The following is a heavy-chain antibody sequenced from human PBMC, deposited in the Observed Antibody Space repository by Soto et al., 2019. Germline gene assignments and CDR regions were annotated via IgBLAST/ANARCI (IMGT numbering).Heavy chain of an antibody. CDR3: AKPSLGYYDTRYWYFDL. Sequence: EVQLLESGGGLVQPGGSVRLSYVASGFTFSSYPMNWVRQAPGKGLEWVSGITSAGASAYYADSVKGRFTISRDNSKNTLYLQMNSLRADDTAVYYCAKPSLGYYDTRYWYFDLWGRGTLVTVSS. D-gene: IGHD3-22*01. J-gene: IGHJ2*01. V-gene: IGHV3-23*01. CDR2: ITSAGASA. CDR1: GFTFSSYP.